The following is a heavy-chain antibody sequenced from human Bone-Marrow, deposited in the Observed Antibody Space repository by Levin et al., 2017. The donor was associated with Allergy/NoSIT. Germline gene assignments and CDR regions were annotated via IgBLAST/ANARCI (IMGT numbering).Heavy chain of an antibody. CDR3: ARGTWLPPAPGAFDI. CDR2: INPNSGGT. Sequence: ASVKVSCKASGYTFTGYYMHWVRQAPGQGLEWMGWINPNSGGTNYAQKFQGRVTMTRDTSISTAYMELSRLRSDDTAVYYCARGTWLPPAPGAFDIWGQGTMVTVSS. V-gene: IGHV1-2*02. CDR1: GYTFTGYY. D-gene: IGHD6-19*01. J-gene: IGHJ3*02.